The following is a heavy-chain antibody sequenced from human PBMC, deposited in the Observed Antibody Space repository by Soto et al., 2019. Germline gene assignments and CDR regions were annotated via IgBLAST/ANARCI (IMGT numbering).Heavy chain of an antibody. J-gene: IGHJ4*02. D-gene: IGHD4-4*01. CDR1: GYSFTSYW. Sequence: PGESLKISCKGSGYSFTSYWIGWVRQMPGKGLEWMGIIYPGDSDTRYSPSFQGQVTISADKSISTAYLQWSSLKASDTAVYYCARPYSNTLWFSDYWGQGTLVTVSS. CDR2: IYPGDSDT. CDR3: ARPYSNTLWFSDY. V-gene: IGHV5-51*01.